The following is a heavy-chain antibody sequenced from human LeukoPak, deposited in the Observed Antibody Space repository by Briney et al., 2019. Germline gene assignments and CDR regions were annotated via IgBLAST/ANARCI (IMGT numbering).Heavy chain of an antibody. J-gene: IGHJ4*02. D-gene: IGHD1-26*01. CDR2: ISASGAMT. Sequence: GGSLRLSCAASGFTVRDYVMTWVRQAPGKGLEWVSSISASGAMTYYADSVKGRFTVSRDNSKNSLYLQMNSLTAADTAVYYCAKDRSIGTYYTFDHWGQGTLVTVSS. CDR3: AKDRSIGTYYTFDH. V-gene: IGHV3-23*01. CDR1: GFTVRDYV.